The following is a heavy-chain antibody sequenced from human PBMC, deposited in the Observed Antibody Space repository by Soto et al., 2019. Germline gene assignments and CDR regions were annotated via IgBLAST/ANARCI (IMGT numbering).Heavy chain of an antibody. CDR2: IYYSGST. J-gene: IGHJ5*02. V-gene: IGHV4-39*02. Sequence: PSETLSLTCTVSGGSISSSSYYWGWIRQPPGKGLEWIGSIYYSGSTYYNPSLKSRVTISVDTSKNQFSLKLSSVTAADTAVYYCARENNWFDPWGQGTLVTVSS. CDR1: GGSISSSSYY. CDR3: ARENNWFDP.